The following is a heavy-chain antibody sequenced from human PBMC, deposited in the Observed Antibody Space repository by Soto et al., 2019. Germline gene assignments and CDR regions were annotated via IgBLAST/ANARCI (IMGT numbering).Heavy chain of an antibody. V-gene: IGHV3-15*07. J-gene: IGHJ4*02. CDR2: IKSKYDGGTT. Sequence: GSLRLSCTASGFTFTNAWMNWVRQVPGKGLEWVGRIKSKYDGGTTDYAAPVKGRFTIARDDSKSTVYLQMNSLKTEDTAIYYCSTAGYYFDYWGQGT. D-gene: IGHD3-22*01. CDR1: GFTFTNAW. CDR3: STAGYYFDY.